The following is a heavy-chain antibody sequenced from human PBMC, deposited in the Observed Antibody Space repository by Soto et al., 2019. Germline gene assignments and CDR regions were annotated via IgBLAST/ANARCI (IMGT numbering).Heavy chain of an antibody. D-gene: IGHD6-19*01. CDR2: FDPEDGET. J-gene: IGHJ6*02. CDR1: GYTLTELS. V-gene: IGHV1-24*01. CDR3: ATDQRIAVASILGILPAYGMDV. Sequence: QVQLVQSGAEVKKPGASVKVSCKVSGYTLTELSMHWVRQAPGKGLEWMGGFDPEDGETIYAQKFQGRVTMTEDTSTDTAYMELSSLRSEDTAVYYCATDQRIAVASILGILPAYGMDVWGQGTTVTVSS.